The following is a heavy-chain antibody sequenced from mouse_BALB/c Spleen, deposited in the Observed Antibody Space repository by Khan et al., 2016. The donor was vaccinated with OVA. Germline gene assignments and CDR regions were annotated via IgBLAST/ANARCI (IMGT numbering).Heavy chain of an antibody. CDR3: ARSGYGSFGY. J-gene: IGHJ3*01. D-gene: IGHD1-2*01. CDR1: GYTFSDYN. V-gene: IGHV1S29*02. Sequence: EVELVESGPELVKPGASVKISCKASGYTFSDYNMDWVKQSHGESLEWIGYIFPNSGGTGYNQKFKTKATLTVDNSSSTAYMDLRSLTSEDSAVYYCARSGYGSFGYWGQGTLVTVSA. CDR2: IFPNSGGT.